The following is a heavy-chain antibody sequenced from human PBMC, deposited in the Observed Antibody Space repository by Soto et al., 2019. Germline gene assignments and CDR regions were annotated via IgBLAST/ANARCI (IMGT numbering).Heavy chain of an antibody. CDR2: INSGGSST. D-gene: IGHD3-22*01. CDR3: ARDWVFSYYSSGYPNYYFDY. J-gene: IGHJ4*02. V-gene: IGHV3-74*01. Sequence: PGGSLRLSCAASGFTFSSYWMHWVRQAPGKGLVWVSRINSGGSSTSYADSVKGRFTISRDNAKNTLYLQMNSLRAEDTAVYYCARDWVFSYYSSGYPNYYFDYCGQLYLVTVSA. CDR1: GFTFSSYW.